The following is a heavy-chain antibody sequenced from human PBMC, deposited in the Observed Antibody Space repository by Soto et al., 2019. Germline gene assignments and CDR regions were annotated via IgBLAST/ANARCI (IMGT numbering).Heavy chain of an antibody. V-gene: IGHV4-59*01. Sequence: QVQLQESGPGLVKPSETLSLTCTVSGDSISSYYWSWIRQPPGKGLEWIGYIYYSGSTNYNPSLQSRVTISVDTSKNQFSLKLSSVTAADTAVYYCARRSSRPRDWFDPWGQGTLVTVSS. CDR3: ARRSSRPRDWFDP. D-gene: IGHD2-2*01. CDR1: GDSISSYY. CDR2: IYYSGST. J-gene: IGHJ5*02.